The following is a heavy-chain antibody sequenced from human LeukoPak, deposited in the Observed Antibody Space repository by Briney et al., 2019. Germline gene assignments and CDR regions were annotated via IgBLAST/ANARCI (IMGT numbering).Heavy chain of an antibody. CDR2: ISSSGSTI. V-gene: IGHV3-48*03. D-gene: IGHD3-9*01. CDR1: GFTFSSYE. CDR3: ARDKLEDYDILTGHGGAFDI. Sequence: PGGSLRLSCAASGFTFSSYEMNWVRQAPGKGLEWVSYISSSGSTIYYADSVKGRFTISRDNAKNSLYLQMNSLRAEDTAVYYCARDKLEDYDILTGHGGAFDIWGQGTMVTVSS. J-gene: IGHJ3*02.